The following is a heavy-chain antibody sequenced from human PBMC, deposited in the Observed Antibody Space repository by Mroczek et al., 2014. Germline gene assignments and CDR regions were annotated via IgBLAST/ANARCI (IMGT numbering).Heavy chain of an antibody. CDR1: GGSISSGGYY. D-gene: IGHD5-12*01. J-gene: IGHJ3*02. Sequence: QVQLVESGPGLVKPSQTLSLTCTVSGGSISSGGYYWSWIRQHPGKGLEWIGYIYYSGSTYYNPSLKSRVTISVDTSKNQFSLKLSSVTAADTAVYYCARYAAQRGNIVATIRAHAFDIWAKGQWSPSLQ. V-gene: IGHV4-31*03. CDR3: ARYAAQRGNIVATIRAHAFDI. CDR2: IYYSGST.